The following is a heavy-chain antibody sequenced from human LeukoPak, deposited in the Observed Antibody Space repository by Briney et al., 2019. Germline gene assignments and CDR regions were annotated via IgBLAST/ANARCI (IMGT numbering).Heavy chain of an antibody. Sequence: GFXLXNYWIHWVRHAAGKGRGWVSRIDSDGSTRNYAESVKGRFTIYRDKAKNTVYLQMNSLSVEDTAVYYCARDLRDYDYWGQGTLVTVSS. CDR2: IDSDGSTR. V-gene: IGHV3-74*01. D-gene: IGHD5-12*01. CDR3: ARDLRDYDY. J-gene: IGHJ4*02. CDR1: GFXLXNYW.